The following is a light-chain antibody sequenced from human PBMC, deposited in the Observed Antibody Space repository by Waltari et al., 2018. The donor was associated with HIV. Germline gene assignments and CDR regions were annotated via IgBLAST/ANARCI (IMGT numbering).Light chain of an antibody. V-gene: IGLV2-14*01. J-gene: IGLJ3*02. Sequence: QSALTQPASVSGSPGQSITISCTGASSDVGGYNYVSWYQQHPGQAPKLMIYEVSNRPSGVSNRFSGSKSGNTASLTISGLRAEDEADYYCSSYTGSSSVVFGGGTKLTVL. CDR2: EVS. CDR1: SSDVGGYNY. CDR3: SSYTGSSSVV.